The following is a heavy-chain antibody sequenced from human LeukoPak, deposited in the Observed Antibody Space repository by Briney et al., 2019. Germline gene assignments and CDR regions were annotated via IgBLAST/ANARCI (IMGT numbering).Heavy chain of an antibody. CDR3: ARSMTTVTPLDY. J-gene: IGHJ4*02. Sequence: GESLKISCKVSGYIFSNYWIGWVRQMPGKGLEWMVIIYPGDSDSRYSPSFQGQFTLSVDKSINTAYLQWSSLKASDTAMYYCARSMTTVTPLDYWGQGTLVTVSS. D-gene: IGHD4-17*01. V-gene: IGHV5-51*01. CDR1: GYIFSNYW. CDR2: IYPGDSDS.